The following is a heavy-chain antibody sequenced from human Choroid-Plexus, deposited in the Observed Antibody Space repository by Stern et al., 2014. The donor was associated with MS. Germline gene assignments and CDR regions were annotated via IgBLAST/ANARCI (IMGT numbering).Heavy chain of an antibody. CDR3: ARDQRGITIFGVVTDYYYLGMDV. CDR2: INPNTGGT. CDR1: GYIFTGYY. Sequence: QVQLGQSGAEVKKPGASVKVSSKTSGYIFTGYYIHWVRQAPGQGLEWMAWINPNTGGTKYAQKFQGRVTMSRDMSISTAYVELSSLTSDDTAVYYCARDQRGITIFGVVTDYYYLGMDVWGQGTTVTVSS. D-gene: IGHD3-3*01. J-gene: IGHJ6*02. V-gene: IGHV1-2*02.